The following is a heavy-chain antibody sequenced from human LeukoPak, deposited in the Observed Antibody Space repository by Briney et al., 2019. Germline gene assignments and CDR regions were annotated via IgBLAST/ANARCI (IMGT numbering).Heavy chain of an antibody. J-gene: IGHJ4*02. D-gene: IGHD3-22*01. CDR3: ARGSAYDTEGHYFDY. CDR1: GYTLTELS. V-gene: IGHV1-69*13. Sequence: SVKVSCKVSGYTLTELSMHWVRQAPGQGLEWMGGIIPIFGTANYAQKFQGRVTITADESTSTAYMELSSLRSEDTAVYYCARGSAYDTEGHYFDYWGQGTLVTVSS. CDR2: IIPIFGTA.